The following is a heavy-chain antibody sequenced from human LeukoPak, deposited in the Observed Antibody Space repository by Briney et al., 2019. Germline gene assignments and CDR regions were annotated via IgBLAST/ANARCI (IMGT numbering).Heavy chain of an antibody. Sequence: GGSLRLSCAASGFTFSSYAMSWVRQAPGKGLEWVSAISGSGGSTYYADSVKGRFTISRDNSKNTLYLQMNSLRAEDTAVYYCAKRGRDGYNYPYYFDYWGQGTLVTVSS. CDR1: GFTFSSYA. CDR3: AKRGRDGYNYPYYFDY. CDR2: ISGSGGST. D-gene: IGHD5-24*01. J-gene: IGHJ4*02. V-gene: IGHV3-23*01.